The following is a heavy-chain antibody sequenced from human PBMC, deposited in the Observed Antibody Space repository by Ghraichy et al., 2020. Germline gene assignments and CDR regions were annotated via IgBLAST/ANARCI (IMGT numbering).Heavy chain of an antibody. CDR1: GFTFSSYA. V-gene: IGHV3-23*01. CDR3: AKGTSAWQGYYFDY. CDR2: IRDSSVNI. J-gene: IGHJ4*02. D-gene: IGHD6-19*01. Sequence: GGSLRLSCAASGFTFSSYAMSWVRQAPGKGLEWVSSIRDSSVNIYYADSVKGRFTISRDNSKNTLYLQMNNLRAEDTAIYYCAKGTSAWQGYYFDYWGQGTLVTVSS.